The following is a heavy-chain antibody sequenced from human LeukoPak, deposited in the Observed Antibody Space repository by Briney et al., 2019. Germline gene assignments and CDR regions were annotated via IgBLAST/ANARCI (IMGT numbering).Heavy chain of an antibody. CDR2: ISSSGSTI. CDR1: GFTFSDYY. V-gene: IGHV3-11*01. D-gene: IGHD3-3*01. J-gene: IGHJ4*02. Sequence: GGSLRLSCAASGFTFSDYYMSWIRQAPGKGLEWVSYISSSGSTIYYADSVKGRSTISRDNAKNSLYLQMNSLRAEDTAVYYCARDERITIFGVDPDYWGQGTLVTVSS. CDR3: ARDERITIFGVDPDY.